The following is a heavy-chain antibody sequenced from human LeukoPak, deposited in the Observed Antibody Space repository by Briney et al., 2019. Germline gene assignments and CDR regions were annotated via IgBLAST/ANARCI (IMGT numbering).Heavy chain of an antibody. CDR2: ISAYNGNT. J-gene: IGHJ4*02. V-gene: IGHV1-18*01. CDR3: ARVGYSYGYVDY. D-gene: IGHD5-18*01. Sequence: ASVKVSCKASGYTFTSYGISWVRQAPGQGLEWMGWISAYNGNTNYAQKLQGRVTMTRDTSTSTVYMELSSLRSEDTAVYYCARVGYSYGYVDYWGQGTLVTVSS. CDR1: GYTFTSYG.